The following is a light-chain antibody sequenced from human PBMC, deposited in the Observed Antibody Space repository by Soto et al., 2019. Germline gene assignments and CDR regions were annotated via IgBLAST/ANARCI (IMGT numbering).Light chain of an antibody. CDR3: QQYAKAPLT. CDR1: QSVSSSY. CDR2: GAS. V-gene: IGKV3-20*01. Sequence: ETVMTQSPATLSVSPGERATLSCRASQSVSSSYLAWYQQKPGQAPRLLIYGASSRATGIPDRFSASGSGTDFTLTISRLEPEDFAVYYCQQYAKAPLTFGQGTKVDIK. J-gene: IGKJ1*01.